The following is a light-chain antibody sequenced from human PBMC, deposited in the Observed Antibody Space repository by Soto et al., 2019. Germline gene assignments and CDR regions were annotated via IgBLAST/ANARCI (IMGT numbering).Light chain of an antibody. CDR2: EVS. CDR1: QSLLHITGETF. Sequence: DVVMTQTPLSLSVSPGQPASISGKCSQSLLHITGETFLFWYLQKPGQSPQLLIYEVSTRVSGVPDRFSGSGSGTDFTLEISRVETDDVGIYYCMQSTQLPPTFGQGTRLEI. J-gene: IGKJ5*01. CDR3: MQSTQLPPT. V-gene: IGKV2D-29*02.